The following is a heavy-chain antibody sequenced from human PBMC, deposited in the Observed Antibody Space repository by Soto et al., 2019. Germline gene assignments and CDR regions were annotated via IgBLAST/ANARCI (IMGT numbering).Heavy chain of an antibody. V-gene: IGHV1-69*13. CDR2: IIPVFGTT. J-gene: IGHJ6*02. CDR1: GGTFSNYT. D-gene: IGHD2-2*01. Sequence: SVKVSCKASGGTFSNYTSSWVRQAPGQGLEWMGGIIPVFGTTDYEQKFQGRVTITADGSTSTAYLKLSSLRSADTAVYYCARSSPYIVVRKPTGNQDYYGMDVWGQGTTVTVSS. CDR3: ARSSPYIVVRKPTGNQDYYGMDV.